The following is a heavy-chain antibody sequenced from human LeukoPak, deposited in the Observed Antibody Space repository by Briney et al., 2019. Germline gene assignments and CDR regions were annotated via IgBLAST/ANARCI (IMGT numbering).Heavy chain of an antibody. Sequence: GGSLRLSCAASGFTFSNAWMSWVRQAPGKGLEWVGRIKSKTDGGTTDYAAPVKGRFTISRDDSKNTLYLQMNGLKTEDTAVYYCTTDIVVVPAAGGKSAFDYWGQGTLVTVSS. J-gene: IGHJ4*02. D-gene: IGHD2-2*01. CDR2: IKSKTDGGTT. CDR1: GFTFSNAW. V-gene: IGHV3-15*01. CDR3: TTDIVVVPAAGGKSAFDY.